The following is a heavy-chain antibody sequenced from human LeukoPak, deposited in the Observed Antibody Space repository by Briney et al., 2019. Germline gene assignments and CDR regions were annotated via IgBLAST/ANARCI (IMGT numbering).Heavy chain of an antibody. CDR3: AKSGPKGRWLQYAPPTN. CDR2: ISGDGGST. V-gene: IGHV3-43*02. Sequence: GGSLRLSXAASGFTFDDYAMHWVRQAPGKGLEWVSLISGDGGSTYYAESVNGRFTISRDNSKNSLYPQMNSLRTEDTALYYCAKSGPKGRWLQYAPPTNWGQGTLVTVSS. CDR1: GFTFDDYA. D-gene: IGHD5-24*01. J-gene: IGHJ4*02.